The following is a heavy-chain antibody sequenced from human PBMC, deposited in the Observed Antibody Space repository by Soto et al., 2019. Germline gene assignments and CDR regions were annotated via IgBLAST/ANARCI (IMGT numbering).Heavy chain of an antibody. CDR3: AKGLVGGSLYYYYYGMDV. V-gene: IGHV3-23*01. D-gene: IGHD1-26*01. CDR1: GFTFNTYA. CDR2: ISGSGGTT. J-gene: IGHJ6*02. Sequence: PGGSLRLSCAASGFTFNTYAMTWVRQAPGKGLEWVSAISGSGGTTYYADSVKGRFTISRDNSKSTMFLQMNSLRADDTAVYYCAKGLVGGSLYYYYYGMDVWGQGTTVTVSS.